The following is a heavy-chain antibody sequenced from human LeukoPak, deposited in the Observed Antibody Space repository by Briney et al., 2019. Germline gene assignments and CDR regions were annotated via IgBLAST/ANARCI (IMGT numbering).Heavy chain of an antibody. V-gene: IGHV1-46*01. CDR2: INPSGSST. CDR1: GYSFTSRY. CDR3: ARDNSVGDVAWWFDP. Sequence: ASVTVSCKASGYSFTSRYMHWVRQAPGQGLEWLGLINPSGSSTLYAQKFQGRVTMTRDMSTTTDYMELSSLRSEDTAVYYCARDNSVGDVAWWFDPWGQGTLVTVSS. D-gene: IGHD1-26*01. J-gene: IGHJ5*02.